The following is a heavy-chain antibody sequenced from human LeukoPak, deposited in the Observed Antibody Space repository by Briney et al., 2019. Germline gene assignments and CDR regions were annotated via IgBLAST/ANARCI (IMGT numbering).Heavy chain of an antibody. CDR1: GFTFSSYG. J-gene: IGHJ3*02. V-gene: IGHV3-33*06. CDR2: IWYDGSNK. Sequence: SGGSLRLSCAASGFTFSSYGMHWVRQAPGKGLEWVAVIWYDGSNKYYADSVKGRFTISRDNSKNTLYLQMNSLRAEDTAVYYCAKDRLRYCSSTSCLGAFDIWGQGTMVTVSS. D-gene: IGHD2-2*01. CDR3: AKDRLRYCSSTSCLGAFDI.